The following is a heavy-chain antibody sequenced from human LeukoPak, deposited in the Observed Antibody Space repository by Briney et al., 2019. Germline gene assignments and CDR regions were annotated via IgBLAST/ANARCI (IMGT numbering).Heavy chain of an antibody. Sequence: GESLKTSCKGSGYSFTSYWIGWVRQMPGKGLEWMGIIYPGDSDTRYSPSFQGQVTISADKSISTAYLQWSSLKASDTAMYYCARWVVAATGSYNWFDPWGQGTLVTVSS. V-gene: IGHV5-51*03. D-gene: IGHD2-15*01. CDR3: ARWVVAATGSYNWFDP. CDR2: IYPGDSDT. J-gene: IGHJ5*02. CDR1: GYSFTSYW.